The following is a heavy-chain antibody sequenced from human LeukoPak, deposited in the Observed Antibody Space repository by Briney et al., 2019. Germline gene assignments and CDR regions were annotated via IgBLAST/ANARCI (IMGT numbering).Heavy chain of an antibody. CDR3: ARELEIAVAGTLGY. CDR2: IYSDGTT. J-gene: IGHJ4*02. D-gene: IGHD6-19*01. CDR1: GFTVSSNY. V-gene: IGHV3-53*01. Sequence: QSGGSLRLSCAASGFTVSSNYMTWVRQAPGKGLEWVSLIYSDGTTYYADSVKGRFTISRDNSKNTLYLQMSSLRVEDTAVYYCARELEIAVAGTLGYWGQGTLVTVSS.